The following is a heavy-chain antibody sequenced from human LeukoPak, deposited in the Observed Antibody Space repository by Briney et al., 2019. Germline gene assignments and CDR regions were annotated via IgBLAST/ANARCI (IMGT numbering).Heavy chain of an antibody. D-gene: IGHD3-16*01. J-gene: IGHJ4*02. CDR3: AREWLGGGGLPFDY. Sequence: PSETLSLTCAVYGGSFSGYYWSWIRQPPGKGLEWIGEINHSGSTNYNPSLKSRVTISVDTSKNQFSLKLSPVTAADTAVYYCAREWLGGGGLPFDYWGQGTLVTVSS. V-gene: IGHV4-34*01. CDR1: GGSFSGYY. CDR2: INHSGST.